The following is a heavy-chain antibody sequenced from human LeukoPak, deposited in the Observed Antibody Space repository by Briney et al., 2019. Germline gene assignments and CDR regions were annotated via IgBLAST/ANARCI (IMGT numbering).Heavy chain of an antibody. Sequence: SETLSLTCTVSLDSTTSNFWSWVRQPPGKGLEWIGSIYYSGSTYYNPSLKSRVTISVDTSKNQFSLKLTSVTAADTALYYCARSQYSASWYVWGQGTLVTVSS. J-gene: IGHJ4*02. V-gene: IGHV4-39*01. CDR2: IYYSGST. CDR3: ARSQYSASWYV. CDR1: LDSTTSNF. D-gene: IGHD6-13*01.